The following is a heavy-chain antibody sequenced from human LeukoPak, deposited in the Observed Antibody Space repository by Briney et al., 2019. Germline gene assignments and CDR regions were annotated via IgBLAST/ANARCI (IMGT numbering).Heavy chain of an antibody. D-gene: IGHD6-13*01. J-gene: IGHJ4*02. CDR1: GFTFSSYA. V-gene: IGHV3-23*01. Sequence: GGSLRLSCTASGFTFSSYAMSWVRQAPGKGLEWVSSISDSGDTPYYADSVKGRFTISRDNSKNTLYLQMNSLRAEDTAVYYCAKDYSIAAAVPTDYWGQGTLVTVSS. CDR2: ISDSGDTP. CDR3: AKDYSIAAAVPTDY.